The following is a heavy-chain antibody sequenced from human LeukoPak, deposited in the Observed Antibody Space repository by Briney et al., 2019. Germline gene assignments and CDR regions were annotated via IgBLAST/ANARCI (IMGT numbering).Heavy chain of an antibody. J-gene: IGHJ5*02. CDR2: ISGSGGST. CDR3: AKDIRPEGGEPTRYNWFDP. D-gene: IGHD1-14*01. Sequence: GGSLRLSCAASGFTFSSYAMSWVRQAPGKGLEWVSAISGSGGSTYYADSVKGRFTISRDNSKNTLYLQMNSLRAEDTAVYYCAKDIRPEGGEPTRYNWFDPWGQGTLVTVSS. V-gene: IGHV3-23*01. CDR1: GFTFSSYA.